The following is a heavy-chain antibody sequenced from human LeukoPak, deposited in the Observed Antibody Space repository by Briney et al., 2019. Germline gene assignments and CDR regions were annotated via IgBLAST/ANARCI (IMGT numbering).Heavy chain of an antibody. CDR2: IIPIFGTA. CDR3: ARGVAGTEGWFDP. Sequence: SVKVSCKASGGTFSSYAISWVRQAPGQGLEWMGRIIPIFGTADYAQKFQGRVTITTDESTSTAYMELSSLRSEDTAVYYCARGVAGTEGWFDPWGQGTLVTVSS. J-gene: IGHJ5*02. D-gene: IGHD6-19*01. CDR1: GGTFSSYA. V-gene: IGHV1-69*05.